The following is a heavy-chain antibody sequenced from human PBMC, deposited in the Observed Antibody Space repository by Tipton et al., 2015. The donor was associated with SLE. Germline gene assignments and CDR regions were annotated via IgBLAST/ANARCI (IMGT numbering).Heavy chain of an antibody. V-gene: IGHV4-39*07. CDR1: GGSISSSSYY. CDR2: IYHSGST. Sequence: TLSLTCTVSGGSISSSSYYWSWIRQPAGKGLEWIGSIYHSGSTYYNPSLKSRVTISVDTSKNQFSLKLSSVTAADTAVYYCAREEDYGDPYWGQGTLVTVSS. J-gene: IGHJ4*02. CDR3: AREEDYGDPY. D-gene: IGHD4-17*01.